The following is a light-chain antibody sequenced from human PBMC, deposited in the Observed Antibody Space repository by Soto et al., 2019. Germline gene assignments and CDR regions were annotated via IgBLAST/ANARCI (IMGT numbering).Light chain of an antibody. V-gene: IGLV2-8*01. CDR2: EVS. CDR3: QSYDSSLSGSV. Sequence: QSALTQPPSASGSPGQSVTISCTGTSSDVGGYNYVSWYQQHPDKAPKLIIYEVSKRPSGVPDRFSGSKSGNTASLTVSGLQAEDEADYYCQSYDSSLSGSVFGGGTKLTVL. CDR1: SSDVGGYNY. J-gene: IGLJ2*01.